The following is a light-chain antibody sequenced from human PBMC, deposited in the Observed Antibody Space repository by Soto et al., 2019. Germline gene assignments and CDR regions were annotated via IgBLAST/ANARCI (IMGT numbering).Light chain of an antibody. CDR1: QSVSSF. V-gene: IGKV3-11*01. Sequence: EIVLTQSPATLSLSPGERATLSCRASQSVSSFLAWYQQKPGQAPRLLIYDASNMATGIPARFSGSGSETDLDLTISSLGPEDFAVYYCQQRRSWTPPITFGQGTRLEIK. CDR3: QQRRSWTPPIT. J-gene: IGKJ5*01. CDR2: DAS.